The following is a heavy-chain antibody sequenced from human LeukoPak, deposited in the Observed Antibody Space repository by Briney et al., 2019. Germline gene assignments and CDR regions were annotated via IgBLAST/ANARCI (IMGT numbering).Heavy chain of an antibody. CDR3: ATERPTSGVAARTYYYMDA. CDR1: GYTFTRYY. Sequence: ASLNVSCQDSGYTFTRYYMHWVRQAPAQALEWMGWINPNSRGTNYAKKFQGRVPLTSDTCISTAYMQLSRLRSDATAVYYCATERPTSGVAARTYYYMDAWGNGTPVTVSS. D-gene: IGHD3-3*01. CDR2: INPNSRGT. V-gene: IGHV1-2*02. J-gene: IGHJ6*03.